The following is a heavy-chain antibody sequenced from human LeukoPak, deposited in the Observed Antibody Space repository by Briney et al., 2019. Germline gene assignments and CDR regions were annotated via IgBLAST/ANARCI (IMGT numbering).Heavy chain of an antibody. D-gene: IGHD2-2*01. Sequence: PSETLSPTCAVYGGSFSGYYWSWIRQPPGKGLEWIGEINHSGSTNYNPSLKSRVTISVDTSKNQFSLKLSSVTAADTAVYYCASHYCSSTSCYNNWFDPWGQGTLVTVSS. CDR2: INHSGST. CDR1: GGSFSGYY. J-gene: IGHJ5*02. V-gene: IGHV4-34*01. CDR3: ASHYCSSTSCYNNWFDP.